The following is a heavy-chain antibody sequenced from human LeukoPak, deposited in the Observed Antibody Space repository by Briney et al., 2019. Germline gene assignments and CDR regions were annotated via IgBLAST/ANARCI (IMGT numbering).Heavy chain of an antibody. CDR3: ARVGPATYYYDSSGYDSYYYYYMDV. V-gene: IGHV4-39*07. D-gene: IGHD3-22*01. CDR2: IYYSGST. J-gene: IGHJ6*03. CDR1: GGSISSSSYY. Sequence: SETLSLTCTVSGGSISSSSYYWGWIRQPPGKGLEWIGSIYYSGSTYYNPSLKSRVTISVDTSKNQFSLKLSSVTAADTAVYYCARVGPATYYYDSSGYDSYYYYYMDVWGKGTTVTVSS.